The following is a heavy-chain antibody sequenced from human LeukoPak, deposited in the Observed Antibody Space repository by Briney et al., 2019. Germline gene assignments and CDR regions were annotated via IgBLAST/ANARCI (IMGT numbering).Heavy chain of an antibody. J-gene: IGHJ4*02. CDR3: ARSEGDYGGNSLLDFDY. D-gene: IGHD4-23*01. CDR2: ISYDGSNK. V-gene: IGHV3-30*04. CDR1: GFTFSSYA. Sequence: GGSLRLSCAASGFTFSSYAMHWVRQAPGKGLEWVAVISYDGSNKYYADSVKGRFTIFRDNSKNTLYLQMNSLRAEDTAVYYCARSEGDYGGNSLLDFDYWGQGTLVTVSS.